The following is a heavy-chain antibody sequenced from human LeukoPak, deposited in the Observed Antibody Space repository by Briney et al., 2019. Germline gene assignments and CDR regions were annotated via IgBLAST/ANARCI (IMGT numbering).Heavy chain of an antibody. V-gene: IGHV3-30*02. CDR1: GFTFSNFA. J-gene: IGHJ4*02. CDR3: ARDHSYGYAYSFDF. Sequence: PGGSLRLSCAASGFTFSNFAMHWVRQAPGKGLHWVAFISYDGNKKYYADSVKGRFTISRDSSKNTVYLEMHSLRPEDTAVYYCARDHSYGYAYSFDFWGRGNLVSFSS. CDR2: ISYDGNKK. D-gene: IGHD5-18*01.